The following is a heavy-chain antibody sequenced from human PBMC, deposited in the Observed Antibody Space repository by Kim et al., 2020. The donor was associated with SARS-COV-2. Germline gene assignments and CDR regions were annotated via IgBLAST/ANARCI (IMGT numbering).Heavy chain of an antibody. CDR2: ISNSGSTT. J-gene: IGHJ6*02. V-gene: IGHV3-23*01. Sequence: GGSLRLSCAASGFTFRSYAMSWVRQAPGKGLEWVSVISNSGSTTYYPDSVKGRFTISRDNSKNTLYLQMSSLTAEDTAVYYCAKEFMSNSRWYNGDYNYYGMDVWGQGTTVTVSS. D-gene: IGHD1-1*01. CDR1: GFTFRSYA. CDR3: AKEFMSNSRWYNGDYNYYGMDV.